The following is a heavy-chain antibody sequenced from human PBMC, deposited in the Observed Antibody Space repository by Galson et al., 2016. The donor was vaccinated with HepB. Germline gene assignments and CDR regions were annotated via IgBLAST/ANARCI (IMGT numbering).Heavy chain of an antibody. V-gene: IGHV3-13*01. CDR1: GFTFNNYD. CDR2: IGTAGDT. J-gene: IGHJ6*04. Sequence: SLRLSCAASGFTFNNYDMHWVRQTTGKGLEWVSAIGTAGDTYYPDSVKGRFTISRENAKNTVFLQMNSLRVEDTAVYYCARDRAYYYYGMDVWGKGTTVTVSS. CDR3: ARDRAYYYYGMDV.